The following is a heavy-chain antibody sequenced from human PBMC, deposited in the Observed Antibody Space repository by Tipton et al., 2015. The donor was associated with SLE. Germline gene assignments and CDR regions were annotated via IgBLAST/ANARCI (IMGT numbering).Heavy chain of an antibody. V-gene: IGHV4-59*07. J-gene: IGHJ5*02. CDR3: ARQQLGGWFDP. D-gene: IGHD6-13*01. CDR1: GGSISRYY. CDR2: IYYSGST. Sequence: TLSLTCTVSGGSISRYYWSWIRQPPGKGLEWIGYIYYSGSTNYNPSLKSRVTISVDTSNNQFSLKPRSVTAADTAVYYCARQQLGGWFDPWGQGTLVTVSS.